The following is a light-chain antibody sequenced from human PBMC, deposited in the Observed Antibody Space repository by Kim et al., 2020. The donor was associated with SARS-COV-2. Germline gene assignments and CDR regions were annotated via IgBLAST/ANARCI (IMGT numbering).Light chain of an antibody. CDR2: WAS. CDR3: QQFYSTPLT. V-gene: IGKV4-1*01. Sequence: ATINCKSSQSVLYSSDNNNYFAWYQQKPGQPPKLLIYWASTRESGVPDRFSGSGSGTDFTLTISSLQAEDVAVYYCQQFYSTPLTFGGGTKVDIK. CDR1: QSVLYSSDNNNY. J-gene: IGKJ4*01.